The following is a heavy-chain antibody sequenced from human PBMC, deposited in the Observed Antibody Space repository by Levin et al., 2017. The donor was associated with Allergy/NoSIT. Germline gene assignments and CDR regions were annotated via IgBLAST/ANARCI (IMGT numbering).Heavy chain of an antibody. CDR2: INSDGSST. CDR3: ASPYGHYDAFDI. D-gene: IGHD3-10*01. CDR1: GFTFSSYW. J-gene: IGHJ3*02. V-gene: IGHV3-74*01. Sequence: LSLTCAASGFTFSSYWMHWVRQAPGKGLVWVSRINSDGSSTSYADSVKGRFTISRDNAKNTLYLQMNSLRAEDTAVYYCASPYGHYDAFDIWGQGTMVTVSS.